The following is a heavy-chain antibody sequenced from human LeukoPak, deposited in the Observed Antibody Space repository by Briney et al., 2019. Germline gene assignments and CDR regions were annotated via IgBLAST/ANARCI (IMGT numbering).Heavy chain of an antibody. CDR1: GFTFSTYG. D-gene: IGHD4-23*01. J-gene: IGHJ5*02. V-gene: IGHV3-33*01. Sequence: GRSLRLSCAPSGFTFSTYGMHWVRHAPGKGLEWVAAIGSDGRYKYSANSVRCRFTISRDNSKNTLDLHMNSLSTEDTAVYYCARDRALSDNRWSLDPWGQGTLVTVSS. CDR3: ARDRALSDNRWSLDP. CDR2: IGSDGRYK.